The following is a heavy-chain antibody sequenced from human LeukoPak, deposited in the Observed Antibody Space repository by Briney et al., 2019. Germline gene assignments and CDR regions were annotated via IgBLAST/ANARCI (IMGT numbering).Heavy chain of an antibody. D-gene: IGHD1-26*01. V-gene: IGHV3-23*01. CDR2: LSGSGSRT. J-gene: IGHJ3*02. CDR3: AKGSREWELLDAFDI. Sequence: TGGSLRLSCAASGFTYSSYGMTWVRQGLGKGLGWVSGLSGSGSRTDYADSVKGRVTISRDNAKNTLYLQMNSLRAEDTAAYYCAKGSREWELLDAFDIWGQGTMVTVSS. CDR1: GFTYSSYG.